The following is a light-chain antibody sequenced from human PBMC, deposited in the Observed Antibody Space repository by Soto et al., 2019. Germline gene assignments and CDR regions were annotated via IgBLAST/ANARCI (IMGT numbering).Light chain of an antibody. CDR3: QQYKNWPPA. CDR1: QSVSNN. CDR2: GAS. J-gene: IGKJ1*01. V-gene: IGKV3-15*01. Sequence: EMLMTQSPATLSVSRGEISTLXXRASQSVSNNLAWYQQKPGQAPRXVIYGASTRATGIPARFSGSGSGTEFTLTISSLQSEDFAVYYCQQYKNWPPAFGQGTKVDIK.